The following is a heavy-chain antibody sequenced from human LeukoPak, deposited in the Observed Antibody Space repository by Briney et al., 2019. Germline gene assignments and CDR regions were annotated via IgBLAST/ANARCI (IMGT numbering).Heavy chain of an antibody. V-gene: IGHV3-66*01. CDR2: IYSGGST. CDR3: ARTLHQWDLLHYFDY. Sequence: GGSLRLSCAASGFTFSSNYMSWVRQAPGKGLEGVSVIYSGGSTYYSDSVKGRCTISRDNCKNTLYLQMNSLRAEDTAVYYCARTLHQWDLLHYFDYWGQGTLVTVSS. J-gene: IGHJ4*02. CDR1: GFTFSSNY. D-gene: IGHD1-26*01.